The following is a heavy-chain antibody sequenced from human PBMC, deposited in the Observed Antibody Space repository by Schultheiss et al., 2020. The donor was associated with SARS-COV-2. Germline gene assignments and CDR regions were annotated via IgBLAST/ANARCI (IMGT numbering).Heavy chain of an antibody. Sequence: ASVKVSCKASGGTFSSYAISWVRQAPGQGLEWMGWMNPNSGNTGYAQKFQGRVTITRDTSASTAYMELSSLRSEDTAVYYCANFPGRVNWGQGTLVTVSS. V-gene: IGHV1-8*03. D-gene: IGHD5-24*01. J-gene: IGHJ4*02. CDR3: ANFPGRVN. CDR2: MNPNSGNT. CDR1: GGTFSSYA.